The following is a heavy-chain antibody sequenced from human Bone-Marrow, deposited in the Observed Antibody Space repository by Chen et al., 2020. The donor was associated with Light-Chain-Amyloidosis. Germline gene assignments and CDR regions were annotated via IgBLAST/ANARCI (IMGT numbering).Heavy chain of an antibody. D-gene: IGHD3-9*01. CDR3: TKDISYDDILPGYPADAFDI. J-gene: IGHJ3*02. CDR1: GFAFSSYA. Sequence: EVQLVESGGGLLQRGGSLRLSCAASGFAFSSYAMSWVCQAPGKGLEWVSTISGSGGSRYYGDSVKGRLTISRDNSKNALFLKMNSLRAEDTAVYYCTKDISYDDILPGYPADAFDIWGQGTMVTVSS. CDR2: ISGSGGSR. V-gene: IGHV3-23*04.